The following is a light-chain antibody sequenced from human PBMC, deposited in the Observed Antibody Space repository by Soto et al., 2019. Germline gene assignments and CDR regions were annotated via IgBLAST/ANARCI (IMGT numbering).Light chain of an antibody. V-gene: IGLV4-69*02. J-gene: IGLJ3*02. CDR1: SGHNNYA. CDR3: QIWGTGNPGGG. Sequence: QSVLTQSPSASASLGDSVKLTCTLRSGHNNYAIAWHQQQPQKGPRFVMKVNSDGSHSKGDGIPDRFSGSSSGPERYLAIPSPQSEDEADYYWQIWGTGNPGGGFGGGTKLTVL. CDR2: VNSDGSH.